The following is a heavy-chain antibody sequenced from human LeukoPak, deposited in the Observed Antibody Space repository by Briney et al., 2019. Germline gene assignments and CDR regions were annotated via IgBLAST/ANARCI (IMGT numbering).Heavy chain of an antibody. CDR3: ARDMVATT. CDR1: GGSISSYY. Sequence: QPSETLSLTCTVSGGSISSYYWSWIRQPPGKGLEWIGYIYYNTNSNPSLKSRVTISIDKSKNQLSLRLSSVTAADTAVYYCARDMVATTWGQGTLVTVSS. D-gene: IGHD5-12*01. CDR2: IYYNT. J-gene: IGHJ5*02. V-gene: IGHV4-59*12.